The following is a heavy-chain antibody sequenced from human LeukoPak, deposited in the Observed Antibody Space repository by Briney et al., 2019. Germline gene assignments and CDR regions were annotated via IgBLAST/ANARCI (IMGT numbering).Heavy chain of an antibody. Sequence: GGSLRLSCAASGFSFSYYWMHWVRQGSGKGPVWVSRIIGDGTRTDYADSVKGRFTISRDNAKSTLYLQMNSLTVEDAAVYYCLRVDDTNGHNWFDPWGQGTLVTVSS. J-gene: IGHJ5*02. CDR1: GFSFSYYW. CDR2: IIGDGTRT. V-gene: IGHV3-74*01. CDR3: LRVDDTNGHNWFDP. D-gene: IGHD2-8*01.